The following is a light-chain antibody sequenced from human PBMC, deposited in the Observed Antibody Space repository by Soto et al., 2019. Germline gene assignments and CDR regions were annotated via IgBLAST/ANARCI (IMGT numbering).Light chain of an antibody. J-gene: IGKJ5*01. CDR2: GVS. CDR1: QSVAGN. Sequence: EIVMTQSPATLSVSPGETATLSCRASQSVAGNLAWYQQKPGQPPRLLIYGVSTRATGVPARFSGSGSETDFSLTISSLQIEDFAVYYCQQYSKWPITFGQGTRLEIK. CDR3: QQYSKWPIT. V-gene: IGKV3-15*01.